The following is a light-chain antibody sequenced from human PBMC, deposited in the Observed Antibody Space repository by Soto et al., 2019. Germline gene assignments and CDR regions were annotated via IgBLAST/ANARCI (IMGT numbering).Light chain of an antibody. V-gene: IGKV1-39*01. J-gene: IGKJ1*01. Sequence: DIQMTQSPSSLSASVGDRVTITCRASQSISSYLNWYQQKPGKAPKLLIYAASSLQSGVPSRFSGSGSGTDFTLTISSLQPEDFATYYCQQYSNYSPWTFGQGTKVDIK. CDR1: QSISSY. CDR2: AAS. CDR3: QQYSNYSPWT.